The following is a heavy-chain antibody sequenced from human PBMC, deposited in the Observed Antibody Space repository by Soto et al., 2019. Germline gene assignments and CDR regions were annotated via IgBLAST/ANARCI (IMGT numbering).Heavy chain of an antibody. CDR3: ARGLVDFWSGYYSHYYYGMDV. J-gene: IGHJ6*02. CDR1: GGSISSGGYY. Sequence: SETLSLTCTVSGGSISSGGYYWSWIRQHPGKGLEWIRYIYYSGSTYYNPSLKSRVTISVDASKNQFSLKLSSVTAADTAVYYCARGLVDFWSGYYSHYYYGMDVWGQGTTVTSP. CDR2: IYYSGST. V-gene: IGHV4-31*03. D-gene: IGHD3-3*01.